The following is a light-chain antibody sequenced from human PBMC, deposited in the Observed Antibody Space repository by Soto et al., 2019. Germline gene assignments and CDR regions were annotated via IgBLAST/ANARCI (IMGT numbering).Light chain of an antibody. CDR2: DAS. CDR3: QQRSNWPCT. V-gene: IGKV3-11*01. J-gene: IGKJ1*01. CDR1: QSVSSY. Sequence: EIVLTPSPATLSLSPGERATLSCRASQSVSSYLAWYQQKPGQAPRLLIYDASNRATGIPARFSGSGSGTDFTLTISSLEPEDFAVYYCQQRSNWPCTFGQGTKV.